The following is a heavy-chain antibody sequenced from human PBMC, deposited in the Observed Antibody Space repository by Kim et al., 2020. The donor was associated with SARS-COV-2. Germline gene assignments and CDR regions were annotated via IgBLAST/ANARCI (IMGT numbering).Heavy chain of an antibody. Sequence: GGSLRLSCVASGFTFSTNNINWVRQAPGKGLEWVSSISSTSNCIYYADSVKGRFTVSRDNAKNSLYLQMNSLRAEDTAVYYCARARWTPNYYFDYWGRGTLVTVSS. CDR2: ISSTSNCI. V-gene: IGHV3-21*01. D-gene: IGHD2-15*01. CDR1: GFTFSTNN. CDR3: ARARWTPNYYFDY. J-gene: IGHJ4*02.